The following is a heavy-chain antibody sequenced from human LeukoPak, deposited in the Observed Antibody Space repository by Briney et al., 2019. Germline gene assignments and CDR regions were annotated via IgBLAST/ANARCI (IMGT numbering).Heavy chain of an antibody. CDR3: ARDSPGYLAYDS. J-gene: IGHJ4*02. D-gene: IGHD1-1*01. Sequence: GGSLRLSCAASGFTFSTYWMTWVRQAPGKGPEWEANIKEDGSATYYVDSVKGRFTISRDNAKKSLYLQMSSLRAEDTAVYYCARDSPGYLAYDSWGQGTLVTVSS. CDR2: IKEDGSAT. V-gene: IGHV3-7*04. CDR1: GFTFSTYW.